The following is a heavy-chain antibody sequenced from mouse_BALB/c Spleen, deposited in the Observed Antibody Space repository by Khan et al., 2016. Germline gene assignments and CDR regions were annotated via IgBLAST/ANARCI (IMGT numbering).Heavy chain of an antibody. V-gene: IGHV9-3*02. CDR1: EYTFTNYG. CDR2: INTNTGDP. D-gene: IGHD2-13*01. J-gene: IGHJ4*01. Sequence: QIQLVQSGPELKKPGETVKISCKASEYTFTNYGMNWVKQAPGKGLKWMGWINTNTGDPTYAAEFKGRFAFSLEASSSTAYLQINNLKNEDSATYFCARTGDYAYYAMDDWGQGTSVTVSS. CDR3: ARTGDYAYYAMDD.